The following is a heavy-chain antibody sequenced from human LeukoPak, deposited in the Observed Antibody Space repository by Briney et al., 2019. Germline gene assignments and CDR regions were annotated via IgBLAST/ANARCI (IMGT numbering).Heavy chain of an antibody. J-gene: IGHJ6*03. Sequence: SETLSLTCTVSGGSISSSSYYWGWIRQPPGKGLEWIGSIYYSGSTYYNPSLKSRVTISVATSKNQFSLKLSSVTAADTAVYYCARHLPSYSSGWYSYYYYMDVWGKGTTVTISS. CDR1: GGSISSSSYY. D-gene: IGHD6-19*01. CDR2: IYYSGST. CDR3: ARHLPSYSSGWYSYYYYMDV. V-gene: IGHV4-39*01.